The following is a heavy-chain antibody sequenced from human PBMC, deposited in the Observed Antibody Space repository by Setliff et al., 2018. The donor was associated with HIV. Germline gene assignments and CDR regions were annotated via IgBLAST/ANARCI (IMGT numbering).Heavy chain of an antibody. J-gene: IGHJ3*02. CDR2: IKQDGSEK. V-gene: IGHV3-7*01. CDR1: GFTFRSHW. D-gene: IGHD3-22*01. CDR3: ARRAYYDNSGPNAFDI. Sequence: LRLSCAASGFTFRSHWMSWVRQAPGKGLEWVANIKQDGSEKYYVGSVQGRFTISRDNAKNSLYLQMNSLRAEDTAVYYCARRAYYDNSGPNAFDIWGQGTMVTVSS.